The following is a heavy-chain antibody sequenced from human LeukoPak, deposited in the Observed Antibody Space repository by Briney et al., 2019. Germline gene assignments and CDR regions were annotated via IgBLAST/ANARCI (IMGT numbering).Heavy chain of an antibody. Sequence: GGSLRLSCAASGFTFSSYSMNWVRQAPGKGLEWVTSISSSSRYIYYADSVKGRFTISRDNAKNSLYLQMNSLRAEDTAVYYCTRMGIAVADAFDIWGQGTMVTVSS. V-gene: IGHV3-21*01. CDR1: GFTFSSYS. D-gene: IGHD6-19*01. CDR3: TRMGIAVADAFDI. J-gene: IGHJ3*02. CDR2: ISSSSRYI.